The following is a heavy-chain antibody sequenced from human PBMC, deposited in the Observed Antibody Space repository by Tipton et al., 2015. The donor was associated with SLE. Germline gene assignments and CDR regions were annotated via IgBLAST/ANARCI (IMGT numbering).Heavy chain of an antibody. J-gene: IGHJ4*02. CDR2: ISTYNGNT. CDR3: ARSHPVVAAEMLDY. D-gene: IGHD2-15*01. Sequence: QSGAEVKKPGASVRVSCKASGYTFTTYGISWVRQAPGQGLEWMGWISTYNGNTNYAQKLQGRVTMTTDTSTSTAYMELRSLRSDDTAVYYCARSHPVVAAEMLDYWGQGTLVSVSS. V-gene: IGHV1-18*01. CDR1: GYTFTTYG.